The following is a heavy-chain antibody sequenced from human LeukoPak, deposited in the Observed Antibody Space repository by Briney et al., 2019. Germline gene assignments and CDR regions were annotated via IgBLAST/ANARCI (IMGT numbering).Heavy chain of an antibody. V-gene: IGHV4-34*01. D-gene: IGHD2-2*01. CDR3: ARKYCRSTRCYDYFDY. J-gene: IGHJ4*02. CDR2: INHSGST. Sequence: SETLSLTCAVYGGSFSGYYWSWIRQPPGKGLEWIGEINHSGSTNYNPSLKSRVTISVDTSKNQFSLKLSSVTAADTAVYYCARKYCRSTRCYDYFDYWGQGTLVTVSS. CDR1: GGSFSGYY.